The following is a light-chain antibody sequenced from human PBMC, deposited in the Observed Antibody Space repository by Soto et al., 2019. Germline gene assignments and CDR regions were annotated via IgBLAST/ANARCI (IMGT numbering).Light chain of an antibody. CDR3: TSYTTSSPRV. J-gene: IGLJ1*01. CDR2: EVS. CDR1: SSDVGGYNY. Sequence: QSVLTQPASVSGSPGQSITVSCTGTSSDVGGYNYVSWYQHHPGRAPKLIIYEVSNRPSGVSNRFSGSKSGNTAFLTISGLQAEDEADYYCTSYTTSSPRVFGTGIKVAGL. V-gene: IGLV2-14*01.